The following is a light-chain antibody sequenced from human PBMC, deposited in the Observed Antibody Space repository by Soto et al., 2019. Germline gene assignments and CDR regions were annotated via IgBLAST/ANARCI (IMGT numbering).Light chain of an antibody. J-gene: IGLJ2*01. V-gene: IGLV2-8*01. CDR3: SSYAGSNNLV. CDR2: EVS. CDR1: SSDVGGYNY. Sequence: SALTQPRSASGSPGQSVTISCTGTSSDVGGYNYVSWYQQHPGKAPKLMIYEVSKRPSGVPDRFSGSKSGNTASLTVSGLQAEDEVDYYCSSYAGSNNLVFGGGTKVTVL.